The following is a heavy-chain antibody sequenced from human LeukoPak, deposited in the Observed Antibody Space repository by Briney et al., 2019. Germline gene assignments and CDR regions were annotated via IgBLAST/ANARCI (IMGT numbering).Heavy chain of an antibody. CDR2: IYYSGST. Sequence: SETLSLTCTVSGGSISSSSYYWGWIRQPPGKGLEWIGSIYYSGSTYYNPSLKSRVTISVDTSKNQFSLKLSSVTAADTAVYYCARDGGRYYDFWSGYYYYYGMDVWGQGTTVTVSS. J-gene: IGHJ6*02. V-gene: IGHV4-39*07. CDR1: GGSISSSSYY. CDR3: ARDGGRYYDFWSGYYYYYGMDV. D-gene: IGHD3-3*01.